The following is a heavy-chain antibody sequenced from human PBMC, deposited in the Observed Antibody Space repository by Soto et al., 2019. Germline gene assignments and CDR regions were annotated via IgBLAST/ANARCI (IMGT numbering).Heavy chain of an antibody. CDR3: AREPGAYYDSSGYFLLDY. D-gene: IGHD3-22*01. CDR2: INPNSGDT. CDR1: GYTFTGHY. Sequence: ASVKVSCKASGYTFTGHYMQWVRQAPGQGLEWMGWINPNSGDTNYAQKLQGRVTMTTDTSTSTAYMELRSLRSDDTAVYYCAREPGAYYDSSGYFLLDYWGQGTLVTVSS. V-gene: IGHV1-2*02. J-gene: IGHJ4*02.